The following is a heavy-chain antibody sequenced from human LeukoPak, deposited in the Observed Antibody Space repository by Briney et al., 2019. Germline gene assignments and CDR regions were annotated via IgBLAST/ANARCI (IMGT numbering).Heavy chain of an antibody. V-gene: IGHV1-2*02. CDR3: ARASLVAYFDY. CDR1: GGTFSSYA. J-gene: IGHJ4*02. D-gene: IGHD2-15*01. Sequence: ASVKVSCKASGGTFSSYAISWVRQAPGQGLEWMGWINPNSGGTNYAQKFQGRVTMTRDTSISTAYMELSRLRSDDTAVYYCARASLVAYFDYWGQGTLVTVSS. CDR2: INPNSGGT.